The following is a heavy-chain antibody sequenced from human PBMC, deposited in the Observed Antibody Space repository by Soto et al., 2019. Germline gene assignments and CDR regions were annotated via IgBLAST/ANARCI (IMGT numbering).Heavy chain of an antibody. Sequence: GGSLRLSCAASGFTFSGSAMHWVRQASGKGLEWVGRIRSKANSYATAYAASVKGRFTISRDDSKNTAYLQMNSLKTEDTAVYYCTRHPDHFWSGPDDNWFDPWGQGTLVTVSS. CDR3: TRHPDHFWSGPDDNWFDP. D-gene: IGHD3-3*01. CDR2: IRSKANSYAT. V-gene: IGHV3-73*01. CDR1: GFTFSGSA. J-gene: IGHJ5*02.